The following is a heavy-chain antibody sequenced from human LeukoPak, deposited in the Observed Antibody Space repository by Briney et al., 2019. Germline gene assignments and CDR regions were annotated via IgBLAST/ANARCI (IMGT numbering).Heavy chain of an antibody. CDR1: GYSPSNYD. D-gene: IGHD6-19*01. V-gene: IGHV1-8*01. CDR3: ARGGGWAEIGLDI. J-gene: IGHJ3*02. CDR2: MRPTSPYT. Sequence: ASVKVSCKDSGYSPSNYDINWVRQAPGEGLEWMGWMRPTSPYTGNALKFWEAVSSTSDTSINTAFMELHSLTSEDTAVYYCARGGGWAEIGLDIWGQGTMGTVS.